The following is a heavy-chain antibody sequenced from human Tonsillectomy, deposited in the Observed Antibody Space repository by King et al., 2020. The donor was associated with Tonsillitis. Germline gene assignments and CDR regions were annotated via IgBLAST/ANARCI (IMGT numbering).Heavy chain of an antibody. V-gene: IGHV1-46*01. CDR1: GYTFTSYY. Sequence: QLVQSGAEVKKPGASVKVSCKASGYTFTSYYMHWVRQAPGQGLEWMGIINPSGGSTSYAQTFQGRVTMTRDTSTSTVYMELSSLRSEDTAVYYCASGGYSGYDSSFNFDYCGQGTLVTVSS. J-gene: IGHJ4*02. CDR3: ASGGYSGYDSSFNFDY. CDR2: INPSGGST. D-gene: IGHD5-12*01.